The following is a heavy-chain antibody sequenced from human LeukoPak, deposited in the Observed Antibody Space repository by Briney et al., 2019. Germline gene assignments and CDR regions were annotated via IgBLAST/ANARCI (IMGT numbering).Heavy chain of an antibody. V-gene: IGHV3-23*01. CDR1: GFTFSSYG. CDR3: ARDLSVGAKPDLGFDY. D-gene: IGHD1-26*01. J-gene: IGHJ4*02. CDR2: ISGGGETT. Sequence: GGSLRLSCAASGFTFSSYGMGWVRQAPGKGLEWVSSISGGGETTYYADSVKGRFTISRGNSKNTLYLQMNSLRAEDTAIYYCARDLSVGAKPDLGFDYWGQGTLVTVSS.